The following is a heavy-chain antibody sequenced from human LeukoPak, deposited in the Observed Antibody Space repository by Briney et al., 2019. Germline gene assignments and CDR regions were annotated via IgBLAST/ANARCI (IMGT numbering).Heavy chain of an antibody. V-gene: IGHV3-48*03. Sequence: QPGGSLRLSCAASGFTFSSYEMNWVRQAPGKGLEWVSYISSSGSTIYYADSVKGRFTISRDNAKNSLYLQMNSLRAEDTAVYCCAREAGYGDYWGQGTLVTVSS. CDR2: ISSSGSTI. D-gene: IGHD5-12*01. CDR3: AREAGYGDY. CDR1: GFTFSSYE. J-gene: IGHJ4*02.